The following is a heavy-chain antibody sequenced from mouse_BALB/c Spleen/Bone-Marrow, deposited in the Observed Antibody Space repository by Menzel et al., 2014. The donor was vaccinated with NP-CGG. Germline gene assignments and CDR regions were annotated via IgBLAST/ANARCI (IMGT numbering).Heavy chain of an antibody. V-gene: IGHV3-6*02. CDR3: ARDNLDY. CDR2: ISYDGSN. Sequence: EVQLQRSGPGLVKPSQSLSLTCSVTGYSITSGYYCNWIRQFPGNKLEWMGYISYDGSNNYNPSLKNRISITRDTSKNQFFLKLNSVTTEDTATYYCARDNLDYWGQGTTLTVSS. J-gene: IGHJ2*01. CDR1: GYSITSGYY.